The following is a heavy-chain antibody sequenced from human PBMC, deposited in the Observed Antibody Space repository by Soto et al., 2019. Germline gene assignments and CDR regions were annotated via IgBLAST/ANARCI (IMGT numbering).Heavy chain of an antibody. Sequence: GASVKVSCKASGYTFTSYGISWVRQAPGQGLEWMGWISAYDGNTNYAQKLQGRVTMTTDTSTSTAYMELRSLRSDDTAVYYCARLRGATTWFYYYYGMDVWGQGTTVTVSS. CDR3: ARLRGATTWFYYYYGMDV. CDR2: ISAYDGNT. D-gene: IGHD1-26*01. V-gene: IGHV1-18*01. J-gene: IGHJ6*02. CDR1: GYTFTSYG.